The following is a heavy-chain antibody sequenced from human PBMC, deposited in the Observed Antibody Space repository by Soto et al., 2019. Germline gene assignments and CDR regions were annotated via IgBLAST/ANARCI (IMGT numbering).Heavy chain of an antibody. CDR3: ARKNDYGDQLFNFDY. D-gene: IGHD4-17*01. J-gene: IGHJ4*02. Sequence: ASVKVSCKASGYTFTSYAMHWVRQAPGQRLEWMGWINAGNGNTKYSQKFQGRVTITRDTSASTAYMELSSLRSEDTAVYYCARKNDYGDQLFNFDYWGQGTLVTVSS. V-gene: IGHV1-3*01. CDR1: GYTFTSYA. CDR2: INAGNGNT.